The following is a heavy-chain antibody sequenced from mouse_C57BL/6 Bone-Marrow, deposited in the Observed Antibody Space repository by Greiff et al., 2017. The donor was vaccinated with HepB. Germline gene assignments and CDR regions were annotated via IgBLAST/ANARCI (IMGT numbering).Heavy chain of an antibody. CDR3: ARDRYGYEDYYAMDY. CDR2: IYPRSGNT. CDR1: GYTFTSYG. V-gene: IGHV1-81*01. D-gene: IGHD2-2*01. J-gene: IGHJ4*01. Sequence: QVQLQQSGAELARPGASVKLSCKASGYTFTSYGISWVKQRTGQGLEWIGEIYPRSGNTYYNEKFKGKATLTADKSSSTAYMELRSLTSEDSAVYFCARDRYGYEDYYAMDYWGQGTSVTVSS.